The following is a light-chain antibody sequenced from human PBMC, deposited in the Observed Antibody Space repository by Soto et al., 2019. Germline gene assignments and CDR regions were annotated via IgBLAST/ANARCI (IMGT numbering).Light chain of an antibody. CDR1: SSNIGSNT. CDR3: AAWEDSLNGVV. Sequence: QSVLTQPPAASGTPGQRVTISCSGSSSNIGSNTVNCYQQLPGTAPKLLIYSNNQRPSGVPDRFSGSKSGTSASLAISGLQSEDEADYYCAAWEDSLNGVVFGGGTKLTVL. V-gene: IGLV1-44*01. CDR2: SNN. J-gene: IGLJ2*01.